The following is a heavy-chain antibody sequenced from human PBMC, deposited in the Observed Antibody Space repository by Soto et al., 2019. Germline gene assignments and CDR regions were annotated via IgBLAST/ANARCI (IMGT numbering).Heavy chain of an antibody. D-gene: IGHD5-12*01. CDR1: GFTFSSYA. CDR3: AKDIRGGYSGYDYGFDY. Sequence: EVQLLESGGGLVQPGGSLRLSCAASGFTFSSYAMSWVRQAPGKGLEWVSGISGSGGSTYYADSVKGRFTISRDNSKNTLYLQMNSLRAEDTAVYYCAKDIRGGYSGYDYGFDYWGQGTLVTVSS. V-gene: IGHV3-23*01. J-gene: IGHJ4*02. CDR2: ISGSGGST.